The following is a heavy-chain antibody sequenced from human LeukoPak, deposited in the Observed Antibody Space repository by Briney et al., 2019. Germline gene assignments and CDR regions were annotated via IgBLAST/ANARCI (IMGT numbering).Heavy chain of an antibody. Sequence: GGSLRLSCAASGFTFSSYGMHWVRQAPGKGLEWVAVIWYDGSNKYYADSVKGRFTISRDNSKNTLYLQMNSLRAEDTAVYYCARDMRMGSPEYFQHWGQGTLVTVSS. J-gene: IGHJ1*01. CDR3: ARDMRMGSPEYFQH. V-gene: IGHV3-33*01. CDR2: IWYDGSNK. CDR1: GFTFSSYG. D-gene: IGHD3-10*01.